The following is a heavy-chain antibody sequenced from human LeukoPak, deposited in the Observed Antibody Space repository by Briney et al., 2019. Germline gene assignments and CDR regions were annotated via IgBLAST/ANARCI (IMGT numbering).Heavy chain of an antibody. V-gene: IGHV1-8*01. CDR2: MNPNSGNT. J-gene: IGHJ4*02. D-gene: IGHD4-17*01. CDR1: GYTFTSYD. CDR3: ATYDYGAGGWVPDY. Sequence: GASVKVSCKASGYTFTSYDINWVRQATGQGLEWMGWMNPNSGNTGYAQKFQGRVTMTRNTSISTAYMELSSLRSEDTAVYYCATYDYGAGGWVPDYWGQGTLVTVSS.